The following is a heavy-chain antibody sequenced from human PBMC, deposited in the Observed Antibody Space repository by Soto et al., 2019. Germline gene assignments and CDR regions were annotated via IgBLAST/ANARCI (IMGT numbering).Heavy chain of an antibody. D-gene: IGHD1-26*01. CDR2: INHSGST. J-gene: IGHJ6*03. Sequence: SETLSLTCAVYGGSFSGYYWSWIRQPPGKGLEWIGEINHSGSTNYNPSLKSRVTISVDTSKNQFSLKLSSVTAADTAVYYCATTPRRWSRGKRYYYMDVWGKGTTVTVSS. CDR1: GGSFSGYY. V-gene: IGHV4-34*01. CDR3: ATTPRRWSRGKRYYYMDV.